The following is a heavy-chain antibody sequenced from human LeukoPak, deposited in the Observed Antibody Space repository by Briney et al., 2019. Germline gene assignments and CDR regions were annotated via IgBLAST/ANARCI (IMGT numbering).Heavy chain of an antibody. CDR3: ARDLEGSGSFYRPSYDY. CDR1: GFTFSSFH. CDR2: ISGSGETT. J-gene: IGHJ4*02. V-gene: IGHV3-23*01. D-gene: IGHD3-10*01. Sequence: PGGSLKLSCEASGFTFSSFHMSWVRQAPGKGLEWVSAISGSGETTYYADSVKGRFTISRDNSKNTLYLQMNSLRAEDTAVYYCARDLEGSGSFYRPSYDYWGQGTLVTVSS.